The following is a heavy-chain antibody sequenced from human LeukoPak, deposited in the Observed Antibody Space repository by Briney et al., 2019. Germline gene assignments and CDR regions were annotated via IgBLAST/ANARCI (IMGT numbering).Heavy chain of an antibody. CDR2: ITGGSGAK. D-gene: IGHD6-19*01. J-gene: IGHJ4*02. V-gene: IGHV3-23*01. CDR1: GFTFSSFA. Sequence: PGGSLRFSCTVSGFTFSSFAMSWVRQAPGKGLEWVSTITGGSGAKYYADSVKGRFTISRDNSKDTLYLQMHSLRAEDTAVYFCAKDTPLTTYTSGWSSNSFDYWGQGTLVAVSS. CDR3: AKDTPLTTYTSGWSSNSFDY.